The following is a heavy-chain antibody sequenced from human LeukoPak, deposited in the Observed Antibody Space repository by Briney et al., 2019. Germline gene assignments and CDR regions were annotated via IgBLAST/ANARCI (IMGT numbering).Heavy chain of an antibody. J-gene: IGHJ5*02. Sequence: SQTLSLTCAISGDSVSSNSAAWNWIRQCPSRGLEWLGRTYYRSKWYNDYAVSVKSRITINPDTSKNQFSLQLNSVTPEDTAVYYCARRAVRGVIGFDPWGQGTLVTVSS. CDR2: TYYRSKWYN. CDR1: GDSVSSNSAA. V-gene: IGHV6-1*01. D-gene: IGHD3-10*01. CDR3: ARRAVRGVIGFDP.